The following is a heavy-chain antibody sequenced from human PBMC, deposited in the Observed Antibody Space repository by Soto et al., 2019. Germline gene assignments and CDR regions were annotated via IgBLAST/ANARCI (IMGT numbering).Heavy chain of an antibody. Sequence: EVQLVESGGGLVQPGGSLRLSCAASGFTFSSYSMNWVRQAPGKGLEWVSSISSSSSYIYYADSVKGRFTISRDNAKNSLYLQMNSLRAEDTAVYYCARDFYTIFGVVGTRQNWFDPWGQGTLVTVSS. J-gene: IGHJ5*02. CDR2: ISSSSSYI. CDR3: ARDFYTIFGVVGTRQNWFDP. CDR1: GFTFSSYS. V-gene: IGHV3-21*01. D-gene: IGHD3-3*01.